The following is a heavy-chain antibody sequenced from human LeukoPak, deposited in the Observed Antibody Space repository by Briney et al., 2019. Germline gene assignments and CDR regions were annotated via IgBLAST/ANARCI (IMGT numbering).Heavy chain of an antibody. CDR1: GYTFTGYY. CDR2: INPNSGGT. D-gene: IGHD3-9*01. CDR3: ARGILTGSSLPIRNDAFDI. Sequence: ASVKVSCKASGYTFTGYYMHWVRQAPGQGLEWMGWINPNSGGTNYAQKFQGRVTMTRDTSISTAYMELSRLRSDDTAVYYCARGILTGSSLPIRNDAFDIWGQGTMVTVSS. J-gene: IGHJ3*02. V-gene: IGHV1-2*02.